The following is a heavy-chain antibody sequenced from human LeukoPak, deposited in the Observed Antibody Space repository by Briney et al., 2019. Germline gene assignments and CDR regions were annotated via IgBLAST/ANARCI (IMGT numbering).Heavy chain of an antibody. J-gene: IGHJ3*02. CDR2: IIPIFGTA. CDR1: GGTFSSYA. D-gene: IGHD1-26*01. CDR3: ARPNFRGNSLVGATGDAFDI. V-gene: IGHV1-69*13. Sequence: ASVKVSCKASGGTFSSYAISWVRQAPGQGLEWMGGIIPIFGTANYAQKFQGRVTITADESTSTAYMELSSLRSEDTAVYYCARPNFRGNSLVGATGDAFDIWGQGTMVTVSS.